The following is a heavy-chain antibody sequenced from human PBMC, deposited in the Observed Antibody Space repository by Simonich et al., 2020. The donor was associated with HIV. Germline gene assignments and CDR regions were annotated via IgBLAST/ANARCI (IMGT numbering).Heavy chain of an antibody. D-gene: IGHD1-1*01. CDR3: ATVGLRDGYNYY. V-gene: IGHV1-69-2*01. Sequence: EVQLVQSGAEVKKPGATVKISCRVVGYTFTDYYIHWVQQVPGKGLEWIGIVDPEKDENIYAEKFQGRTTITADTSPDIAYMELSSLRSEDTAVYYCATVGLRDGYNYYWGQGTLITVSS. CDR1: GYTFTDYY. J-gene: IGHJ4*02. CDR2: VDPEKDEN.